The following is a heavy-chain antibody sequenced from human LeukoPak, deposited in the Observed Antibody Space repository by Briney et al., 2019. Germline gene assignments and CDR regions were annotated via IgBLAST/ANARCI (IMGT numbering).Heavy chain of an antibody. J-gene: IGHJ4*02. V-gene: IGHV1-46*01. CDR2: INPGGGNT. CDR1: GYTFTSYY. D-gene: IGHD3-10*01. CDR3: ARDLWGSGSFFGN. Sequence: ASVKVSCKASGYTFTSYYMHWVRQAPGQGLEWMGVINPGGGNTIYAQKFQGRVTTTRDTSTSIVYMELSSLRSEDTAMYYCARDLWGSGSFFGNWGQGTLVTVSS.